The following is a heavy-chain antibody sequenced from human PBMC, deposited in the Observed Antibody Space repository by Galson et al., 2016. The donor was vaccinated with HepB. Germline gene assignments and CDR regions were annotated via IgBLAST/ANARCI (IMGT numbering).Heavy chain of an antibody. Sequence: SLRLSCAVSGFSFTTSTMSWVRQAPGKGLEWVSGIRGSGGGIDYADSVKGRFTISRDNSKNTLYLQMSSLRAEDTAVYYCAKERGSRLTRVRGVPDPFDILGQGTLVTVSS. CDR2: IRGSGGGI. CDR3: AKERGSRLTRVRGVPDPFDI. D-gene: IGHD3-10*01. V-gene: IGHV3-23*01. CDR1: GFSFTTST. J-gene: IGHJ3*02.